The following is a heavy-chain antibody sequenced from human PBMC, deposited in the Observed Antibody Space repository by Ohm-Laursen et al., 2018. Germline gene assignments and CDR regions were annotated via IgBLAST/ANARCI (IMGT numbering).Heavy chain of an antibody. CDR3: AKDLGDYDFWSGYYTAASFDY. J-gene: IGHJ4*02. CDR1: GFTFSSYG. CDR2: ISYDGSNK. D-gene: IGHD3-3*01. V-gene: IGHV3-30*18. Sequence: SLRLSCAASGFTFSSYGMHWVRQAPGKGLEWVAVISYDGSNKYYADSVKGRFTISRGNSKNTLYLQMNSLRAEDTAVYYCAKDLGDYDFWSGYYTAASFDYWGQGTLVTVSS.